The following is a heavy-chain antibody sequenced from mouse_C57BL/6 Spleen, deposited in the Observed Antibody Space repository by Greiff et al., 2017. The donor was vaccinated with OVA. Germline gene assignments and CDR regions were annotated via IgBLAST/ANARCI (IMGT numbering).Heavy chain of an antibody. D-gene: IGHD3-2*02. CDR1: GYAFSSSW. CDR2: IYPGDGDT. Sequence: QVQLQQPGAELVKPGASVKISCKASGYAFSSSWMNWVKQRPGKGLEWIGRIYPGDGDTNYNGKFKGKATLTADKSSSTAYMQLSSLTSEDSSVYFCARGGTAQATYYFDYWGQGTTLTVSS. J-gene: IGHJ2*01. CDR3: ARGGTAQATYYFDY. V-gene: IGHV1-82*01.